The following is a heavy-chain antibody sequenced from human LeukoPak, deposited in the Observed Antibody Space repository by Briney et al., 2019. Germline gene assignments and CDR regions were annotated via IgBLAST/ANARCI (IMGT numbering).Heavy chain of an antibody. D-gene: IGHD6-13*01. Sequence: SSETLSLTCTVSGGSISSGDYYWSWIRQPPGKGLEWIGYIYYSGSTYYNPSLKSRVTISVDTSKNQFSLKLRSVTAADTAVYYCARALLSRQQLVPKNWFDPWGQGTLVTVSS. CDR1: GGSISSGDYY. J-gene: IGHJ5*02. V-gene: IGHV4-30-4*08. CDR3: ARALLSRQQLVPKNWFDP. CDR2: IYYSGST.